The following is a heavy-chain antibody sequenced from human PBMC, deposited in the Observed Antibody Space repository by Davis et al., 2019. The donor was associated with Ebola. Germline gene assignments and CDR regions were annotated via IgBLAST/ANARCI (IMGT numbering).Heavy chain of an antibody. CDR2: INPSGGST. D-gene: IGHD6-19*01. CDR3: ARDRGSSGGSRRYYYYGMDV. CDR1: GYTFTSYY. Sequence: ASVKVSCKASGYTFTSYYMHWVRQAPGQGLEWMGIINPSGGSTSYAQKFQGRVTMTRDTSTSTVYMELSSLRSEDTAVYYCARDRGSSGGSRRYYYYGMDVWGQGTTVTVSS. J-gene: IGHJ6*02. V-gene: IGHV1-46*01.